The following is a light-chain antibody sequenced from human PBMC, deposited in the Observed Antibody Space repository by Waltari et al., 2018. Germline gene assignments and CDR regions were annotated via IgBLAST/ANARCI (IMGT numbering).Light chain of an antibody. Sequence: QSALTQPASVSGSPGQSITISCTGTSSAVGSSTYVSWYQQHPGKAPKVMIYEVSNRPSGVSNRFSGSKSGNTASLTISGLQVEDEADYYCSSYTSSSTIYVFGTGTKVTVL. V-gene: IGLV2-14*01. J-gene: IGLJ1*01. CDR3: SSYTSSSTIYV. CDR1: SSAVGSSTY. CDR2: EVS.